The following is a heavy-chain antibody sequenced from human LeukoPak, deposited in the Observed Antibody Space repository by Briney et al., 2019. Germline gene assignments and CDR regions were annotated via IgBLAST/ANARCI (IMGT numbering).Heavy chain of an antibody. D-gene: IGHD3-22*01. Sequence: PSETLSLTCAVYGGSFSGYYWSWIRQPPGKGLEWIGEINHSGSTNYNPSLKSRVTISVDTSKNQFSLKLSSVTAADTAVYYCARGRLVRADYWGQGTPVTVSS. CDR2: INHSGST. CDR3: ARGRLVRADY. CDR1: GGSFSGYY. J-gene: IGHJ4*02. V-gene: IGHV4-34*01.